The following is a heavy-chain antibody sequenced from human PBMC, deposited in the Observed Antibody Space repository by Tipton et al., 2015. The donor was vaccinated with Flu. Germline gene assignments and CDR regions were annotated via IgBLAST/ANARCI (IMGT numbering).Heavy chain of an antibody. V-gene: IGHV3-21*06. CDR3: VRGDNRGY. D-gene: IGHD3-9*01. CDR2: ISGSSSLK. J-gene: IGHJ4*02. Sequence: GSLRLSCVGSGFNFASHSFTWVRQAPGKGLQYVSSISGSSSLKFYAHSLRGRITISRDNAINSLYLQIDSLTDEDTALYYCVRGDNRGYWGQGTLVTVSS. CDR1: GFNFASHS.